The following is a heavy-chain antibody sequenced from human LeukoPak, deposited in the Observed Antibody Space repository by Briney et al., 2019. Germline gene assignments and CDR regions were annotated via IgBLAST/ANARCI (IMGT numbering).Heavy chain of an antibody. V-gene: IGHV4-59*01. CDR2: IYYSGST. CDR1: GGSISSYY. Sequence: SETLSLTCTVSGGSISSYYWSWIRQPPGKGLEWIGYIYYSGSTNYNPSLKSRVTISVDTSKNQFSLKLSSVTAADTAVYYCARVERFWSGYYTDYYYYYMDVWGKGTTVTISS. D-gene: IGHD3-3*01. J-gene: IGHJ6*03. CDR3: ARVERFWSGYYTDYYYYYMDV.